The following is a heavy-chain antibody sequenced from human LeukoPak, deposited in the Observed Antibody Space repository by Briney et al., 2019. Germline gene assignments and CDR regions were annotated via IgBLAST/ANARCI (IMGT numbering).Heavy chain of an antibody. Sequence: ASVKVSCKASVGTLSSYAISWVRQAPGQGLEWMGGIIPIFGTANYAQKFQGRVTITADKSTSTAYMELSSLRSEDTAVYYCASFNIAGDSSGFGYFDYWGQGTLVTVSS. CDR1: VGTLSSYA. V-gene: IGHV1-69*06. D-gene: IGHD3-22*01. J-gene: IGHJ4*02. CDR3: ASFNIAGDSSGFGYFDY. CDR2: IIPIFGTA.